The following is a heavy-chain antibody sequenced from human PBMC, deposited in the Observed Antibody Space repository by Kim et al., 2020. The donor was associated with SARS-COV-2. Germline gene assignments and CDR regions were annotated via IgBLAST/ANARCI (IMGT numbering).Heavy chain of an antibody. Sequence: SVKVSCKASGGTFSSYAISWVRQAPGQGLEWMGGIIPIFGTANYAQKFQGRVTITADESTSTAYMELSSLRSEDTAVYYCARDLLGYCSSTSCNGVDYWGQGTLVTVSS. J-gene: IGHJ4*02. CDR1: GGTFSSYA. V-gene: IGHV1-69*13. D-gene: IGHD2-2*01. CDR3: ARDLLGYCSSTSCNGVDY. CDR2: IIPIFGTA.